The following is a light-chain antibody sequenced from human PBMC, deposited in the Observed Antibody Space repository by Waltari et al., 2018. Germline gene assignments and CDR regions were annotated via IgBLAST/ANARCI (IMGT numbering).Light chain of an antibody. Sequence: QSALTQPASVSGSPGQAITISCTGTSSDVGGYNYVSCYQQHPGKAPKLIIFDVSNRPSGVSSRFSGSKSGNTTSLTISGLQAQDEADYYCSSYISSDTLELFGGGTSLTVL. CDR2: DVS. CDR3: SSYISSDTLEL. CDR1: SSDVGGYNY. J-gene: IGLJ2*01. V-gene: IGLV2-14*03.